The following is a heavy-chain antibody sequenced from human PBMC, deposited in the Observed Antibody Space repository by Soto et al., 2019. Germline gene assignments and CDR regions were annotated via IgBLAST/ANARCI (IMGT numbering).Heavy chain of an antibody. CDR1: GFSLSTSGVG. CDR2: IYWDDDK. CDR3: AHSAAGYSSSWYVEAPRNFDY. Sequence: SGPTLVNPTQTLTLTCTFSGFSLSTSGVGVGWIRQPPGKALEWLALIYWDDDKRYSPSLKSRLTITKDTSKNQVVLTMTNMDPVDTATYYCAHSAAGYSSSWYVEAPRNFDYWGQGTLVTVSS. D-gene: IGHD6-13*01. V-gene: IGHV2-5*02. J-gene: IGHJ4*02.